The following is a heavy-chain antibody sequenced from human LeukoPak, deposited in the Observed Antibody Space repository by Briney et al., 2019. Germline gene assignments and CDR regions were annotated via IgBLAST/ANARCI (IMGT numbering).Heavy chain of an antibody. Sequence: GGPLRLSCAASGFTFSSCAMHWVRQAPGKGLEWVAVISYDGSNKYYADSVKGRFTISRDNSKNTLYLQMNSLRAEDTAVYYCAREGVAVAGELDYWGQGTLVTVSS. CDR3: AREGVAVAGELDY. V-gene: IGHV3-30-3*01. CDR1: GFTFSSCA. CDR2: ISYDGSNK. J-gene: IGHJ4*02. D-gene: IGHD6-19*01.